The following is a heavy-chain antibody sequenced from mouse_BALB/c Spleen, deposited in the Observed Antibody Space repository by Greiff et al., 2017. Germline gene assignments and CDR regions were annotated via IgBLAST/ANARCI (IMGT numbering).Heavy chain of an antibody. V-gene: IGHV7-3*02. Sequence: EVQGVESGGGLVQPGGSLRLSCATSGFTFTDYYMSWVRQPPGKALEWLGFIRNKANGYTTEYSASVKGRFTISRDNSQSILYLQMNTLRAEDSATYYCARCYGNYAMDYWGQGTSVTVSS. D-gene: IGHD2-1*01. CDR2: IRNKANGYTT. CDR1: GFTFTDYY. J-gene: IGHJ4*01. CDR3: ARCYGNYAMDY.